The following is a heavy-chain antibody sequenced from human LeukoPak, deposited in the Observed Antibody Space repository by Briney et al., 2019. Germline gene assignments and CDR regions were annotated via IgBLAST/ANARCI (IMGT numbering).Heavy chain of an antibody. V-gene: IGHV4-59*08. Sequence: SETLSLTCTVSGGSISSYYWSWIRQPPGKELEWIGYIYYSGSANYNPSLKSRVTISVDTSKNQFSLKLSSVTAADTALYFCARQTYPHDAFGIWGQGTMVTVSS. D-gene: IGHD2-2*02. CDR3: ARQTYPHDAFGI. CDR1: GGSISSYY. J-gene: IGHJ3*02. CDR2: IYYSGSA.